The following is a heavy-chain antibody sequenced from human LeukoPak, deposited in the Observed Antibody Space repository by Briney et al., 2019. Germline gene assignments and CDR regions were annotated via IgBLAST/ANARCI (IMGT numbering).Heavy chain of an antibody. D-gene: IGHD1-20*01. CDR2: ISSSSSYI. J-gene: IGHJ4*02. V-gene: IGHV3-21*04. CDR3: ASIYNWNDGPNDY. Sequence: GGSLRLSCAASGFDFSTYTMNWVRQAPGKGLEWVSSISSSSSYIYYADSVKGRFTISRDNAKNSMYLQMNSLRAEDTAVYYCASIYNWNDGPNDYWGQGTLVTVSS. CDR1: GFDFSTYT.